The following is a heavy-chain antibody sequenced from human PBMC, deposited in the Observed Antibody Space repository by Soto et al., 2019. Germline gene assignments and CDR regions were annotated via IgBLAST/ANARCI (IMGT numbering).Heavy chain of an antibody. CDR3: ARERGSNSGEIDY. J-gene: IGHJ4*02. CDR2: IIPIFGTA. V-gene: IGHV1-69*01. D-gene: IGHD1-26*01. Sequence: QVQLVQSGAEVKKPGSSVKVSCKASGGTFSSYSINWVRQAPGQGLEWMGEIIPIFGTANYAQKFQGRVTITADESTSTAYMELSSLRSEDTAVYYCARERGSNSGEIDYWGQGTLVTVSS. CDR1: GGTFSSYS.